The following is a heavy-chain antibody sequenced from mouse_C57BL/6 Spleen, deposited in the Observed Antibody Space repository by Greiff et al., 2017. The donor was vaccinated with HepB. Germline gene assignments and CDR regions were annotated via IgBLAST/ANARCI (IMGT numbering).Heavy chain of an antibody. J-gene: IGHJ1*03. D-gene: IGHD1-1*01. CDR2: IDPSDSYT. CDR3: ARPDYYGSSYRYFDV. CDR1: GYTFTSYW. Sequence: VQLQQPGAELVMPGASVKLSCKASGYTFTSYWMHWVKQRPGQGLEWIGEIDPSDSYTNYNQKFKGKSTLTVDKSSSTAYMQLSSLTSEDSAVYYCARPDYYGSSYRYFDVWGTGTTVTVSS. V-gene: IGHV1-69*01.